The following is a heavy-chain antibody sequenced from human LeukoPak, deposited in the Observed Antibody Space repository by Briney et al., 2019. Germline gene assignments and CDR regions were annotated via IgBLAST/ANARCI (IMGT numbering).Heavy chain of an antibody. CDR2: IIPILGIA. J-gene: IGHJ4*02. CDR3: AVGPRDGYNLFDY. CDR1: GGTFSSYA. V-gene: IGHV1-69*04. D-gene: IGHD5-24*01. Sequence: GSSVKVSCKASGGTFSSYAISWVRQAPGQGLEWMGRIIPILGIANYAQKFQGRVTITADKSTSTAYMELSSLRSEDTAVYYCAVGPRDGYNLFDYWGQGTLVTVSS.